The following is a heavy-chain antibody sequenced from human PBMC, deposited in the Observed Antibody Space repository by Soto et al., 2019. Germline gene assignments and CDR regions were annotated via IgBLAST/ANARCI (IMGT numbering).Heavy chain of an antibody. D-gene: IGHD5-12*01. V-gene: IGHV1-8*01. CDR3: ARDKDRLQLGRNSYCFLDV. CDR1: GYTFTSYD. J-gene: IGHJ6*02. CDR2: MIPNSGNT. Sequence: ASVKVSCKASGYTFTSYDINWVRQATGQGFEWMGWMIPNSGNTGYAQKFQGRVTMTTDKSTSTAYMELSGLRSEDTAVYYCARDKDRLQLGRNSYCFLDVWGQGTMVTVSS.